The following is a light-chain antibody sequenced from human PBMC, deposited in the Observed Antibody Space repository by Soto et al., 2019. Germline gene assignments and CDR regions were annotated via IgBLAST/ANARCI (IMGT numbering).Light chain of an antibody. CDR1: QSVSSY. CDR3: QQRSNWPRT. CDR2: DAS. V-gene: IGKV3-11*01. J-gene: IGKJ1*01. Sequence: EIVLTLSPATLSLSPGERATLFCRASQSVSSYLAWYQQKPGQAPRLLIYDASNRATGIPARFSGSGSGTDFTFTISSLEPEDFAGYYCQQRSNWPRTFGQGTKV.